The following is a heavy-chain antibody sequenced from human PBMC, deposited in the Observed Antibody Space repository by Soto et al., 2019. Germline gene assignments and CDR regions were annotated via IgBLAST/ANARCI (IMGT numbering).Heavy chain of an antibody. CDR2: INHSGST. CDR3: ARGRPPTIAARPPGYYYYMDV. CDR1: GGSFSGYY. V-gene: IGHV4-34*01. D-gene: IGHD6-6*01. J-gene: IGHJ6*03. Sequence: SETLSLTCAVYGGSFSGYYWSWIRQPPGKGLEWIGEINHSGSTNYNPSLKSRVTISVDTSKNQFSLKLSSVTAADTAVYYCARGRPPTIAARPPGYYYYMDVWGKGTTVTVSS.